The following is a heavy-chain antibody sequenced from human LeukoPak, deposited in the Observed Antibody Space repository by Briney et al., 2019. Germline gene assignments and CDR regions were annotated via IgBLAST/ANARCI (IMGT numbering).Heavy chain of an antibody. D-gene: IGHD3-10*01. J-gene: IGHJ4*02. CDR2: ISRSSSTM. CDR1: GFTFSSYN. CDR3: AKGSSGSYYPYYFDS. Sequence: GGSLRLSCAASGFTFSSYNMNWVRQAPGKGLEWVSYISRSSSTMYYADSVKGRFTISRDNAKNSLYLQMNSLRAEDTAVYYCAKGSSGSYYPYYFDSWGQGTLVTVSS. V-gene: IGHV3-48*04.